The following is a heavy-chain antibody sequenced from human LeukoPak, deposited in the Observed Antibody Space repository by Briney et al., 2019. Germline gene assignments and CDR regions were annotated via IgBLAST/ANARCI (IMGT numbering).Heavy chain of an antibody. D-gene: IGHD6-13*01. CDR2: MNPNSGNT. Sequence: ASVKVSCKASGYTFTSYDINWVRQATGQGLEWMGWMNPNSGNTGYAQKFQGRVTITRNTSISTAYMELSSLRSEDTAVYYCARSPRYSSSWYIDYWGQGTLVTVSS. V-gene: IGHV1-8*03. J-gene: IGHJ4*02. CDR3: ARSPRYSSSWYIDY. CDR1: GYTFTSYD.